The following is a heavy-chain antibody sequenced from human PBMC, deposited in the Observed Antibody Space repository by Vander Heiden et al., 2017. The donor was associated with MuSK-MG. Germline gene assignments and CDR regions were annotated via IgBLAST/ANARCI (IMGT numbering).Heavy chain of an antibody. Sequence: QLPLQESGPGLVKPSQTLSLTCTVSGGSVNSGDYFWNWIRQHPGKGLEWIGYRYYSGSTYYNPSLKSRVTISVDTSKNHFSLKLTSVTAADTAVYYCVSSGSSGWYFDYWGQGALVTVSS. J-gene: IGHJ4*02. V-gene: IGHV4-31*03. CDR1: GGSVNSGDYF. D-gene: IGHD6-19*01. CDR2: RYYSGST. CDR3: VSSGSSGWYFDY.